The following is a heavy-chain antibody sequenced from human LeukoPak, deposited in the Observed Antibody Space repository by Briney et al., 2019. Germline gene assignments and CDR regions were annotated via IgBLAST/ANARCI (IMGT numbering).Heavy chain of an antibody. CDR1: GGSISSGGYY. Sequence: SQTLSLTCTVSGGSISSGGYYWSWIRQQPGKGLEWIGYIYYSGSTYYNPSLKSRVTISVDTSKNQFSLKLSSVTAADTAVYYCARGRSYAFDIWGQGTMVTVSS. CDR2: IYYSGST. V-gene: IGHV4-31*03. J-gene: IGHJ3*02. CDR3: ARGRSYAFDI.